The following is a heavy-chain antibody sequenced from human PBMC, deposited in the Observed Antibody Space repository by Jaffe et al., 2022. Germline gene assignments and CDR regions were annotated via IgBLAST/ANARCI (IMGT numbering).Heavy chain of an antibody. D-gene: IGHD2-2*01. CDR2: IYTSGST. CDR1: GGSISSGSYY. V-gene: IGHV4-61*02. J-gene: IGHJ4*02. Sequence: QVQLQESGPGLVKPSQTLSLTCTVSGGSISSGSYYWSWIRQPAGKGLEWIGRIYTSGSTNYNPSLKSRVTISVDTSKNQFSLKLSSVTAADTAVYYCARAPLCSSTPPAVCPPYYFDYWGQGTLVTVSS. CDR3: ARAPLCSSTPPAVCPPYYFDY.